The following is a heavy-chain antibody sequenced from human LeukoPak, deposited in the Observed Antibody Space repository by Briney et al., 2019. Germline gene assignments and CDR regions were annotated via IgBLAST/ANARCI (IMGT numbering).Heavy chain of an antibody. V-gene: IGHV3-7*01. J-gene: IGHJ4*02. CDR3: ARDRDDGGFEY. Sequence: GGSLRLSCAASGFTFRNYWMSWVRQAPEKGLEWVANINQDGRVKQYVDSLKGRFTISRDNAKNSLYLQLNSLRAEDTAVYYCARDRDDGGFEYWGQGTLVTASS. CDR2: INQDGRVK. CDR1: GFTFRNYW. D-gene: IGHD4-23*01.